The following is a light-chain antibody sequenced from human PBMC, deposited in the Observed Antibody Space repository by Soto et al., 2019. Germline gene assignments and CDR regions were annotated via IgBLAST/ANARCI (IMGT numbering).Light chain of an antibody. CDR2: EVS. CDR3: SSYTSSHTYV. CDR1: SSDVGRYNY. V-gene: IGLV2-14*01. J-gene: IGLJ1*01. Sequence: QSVLTQPASVSGSPGQSITISCTGTSSDVGRYNYVSWYQQHPGKAPKLMIYEVSNRPSGVSNRFSGSKSDNTASLTISGLQAEDEADYYCSSYTSSHTYVFGTGTKVTVL.